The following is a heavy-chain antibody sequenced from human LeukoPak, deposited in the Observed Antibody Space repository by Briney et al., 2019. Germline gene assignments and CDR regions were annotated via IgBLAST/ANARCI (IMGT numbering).Heavy chain of an antibody. CDR1: GGCISSSSYY. J-gene: IGHJ4*02. V-gene: IGHV4-39*01. CDR2: IYYSGST. Sequence: PSETLSLTCTVSGGCISSSSYYWGWIRQPPGKRLERIGRIYYSGSTYYNPSLKSRVTISVDTSKNQFSLKLSSVTAADTAVYYCARHSPDRIAAAGRYYFDYWGQGTLVTVSS. CDR3: ARHSPDRIAAAGRYYFDY. D-gene: IGHD6-13*01.